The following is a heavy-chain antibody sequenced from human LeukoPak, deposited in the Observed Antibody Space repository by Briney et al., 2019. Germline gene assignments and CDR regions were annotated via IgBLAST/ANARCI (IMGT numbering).Heavy chain of an antibody. V-gene: IGHV3-23*01. CDR3: AKYAPGYYYDSSGYYYLDY. D-gene: IGHD3-22*01. J-gene: IGHJ4*02. Sequence: PGGSLRLSCAASGFTFSSYAMSWVRQAPGKGLEWVSAISGSGGSTYYADSVKGRFTISRDNSKNTLYLQMNSLRAEDTAVYYCAKYAPGYYYDSSGYYYLDYWGQGTLVTVS. CDR2: ISGSGGST. CDR1: GFTFSSYA.